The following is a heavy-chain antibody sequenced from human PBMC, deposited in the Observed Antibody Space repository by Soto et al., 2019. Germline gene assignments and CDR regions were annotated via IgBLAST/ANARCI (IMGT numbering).Heavy chain of an antibody. Sequence: SVKVSCKASGGTFSSYAISWVRQAPRQGLEWMGGIIPIFGTANYAQKFQGRVTITADESTSTAYMELSSLRSEDTAVYYCASLISRPFAYWGQGTLVTVSS. CDR1: GGTFSSYA. J-gene: IGHJ4*02. D-gene: IGHD2-21*01. V-gene: IGHV1-69*13. CDR2: IIPIFGTA. CDR3: ASLISRPFAY.